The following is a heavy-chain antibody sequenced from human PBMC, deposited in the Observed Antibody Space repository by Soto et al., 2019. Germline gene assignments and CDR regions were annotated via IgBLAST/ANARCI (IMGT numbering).Heavy chain of an antibody. D-gene: IGHD3-3*01. CDR1: GFTFSRYW. J-gene: IGHJ5*02. CDR2: IKQDGSEK. V-gene: IGHV3-7*03. CDR3: ARLQLRFLEWPEGWFDP. Sequence: XGSLRLSCAASGFTFSRYWMSWVRQAPGKGLEWVANIKQDGSEKYYVDSVKGRFTISRDNAKNSLYLQMNSLRAEDTAVYYCARLQLRFLEWPEGWFDPSGQGNLVTVSS.